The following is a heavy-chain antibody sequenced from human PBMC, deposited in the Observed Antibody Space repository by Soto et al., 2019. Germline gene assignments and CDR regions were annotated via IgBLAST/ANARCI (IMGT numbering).Heavy chain of an antibody. CDR3: ARGRYGDSY. CDR1: GGSFSGYY. V-gene: IGHV4-34*01. Sequence: ETLSLTCAVYGGSFSGYYWSWIRQPPGKGLEWIGEINHSGSTNYNPSLKSRVTISVDTSKNQFSLKLSSVTAADTAVYYCARGRYGDSYWGQGTLVTVSS. D-gene: IGHD4-17*01. CDR2: INHSGST. J-gene: IGHJ4*02.